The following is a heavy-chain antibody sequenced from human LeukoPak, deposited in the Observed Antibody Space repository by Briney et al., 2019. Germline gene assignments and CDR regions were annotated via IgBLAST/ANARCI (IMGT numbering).Heavy chain of an antibody. Sequence: ASVKVSCKASGYTFTTYDINWVRQATGQGLEWMGWMNPNSGNTGYAQKFQGRVTITRDTSASTAYMELSSLRSEDTAVYYCARGRCVGSTNCYYFDSWGQGTLVTVSS. CDR1: GYTFTTYD. CDR3: ARGRCVGSTNCYYFDS. V-gene: IGHV1-8*01. D-gene: IGHD2-2*01. J-gene: IGHJ4*02. CDR2: MNPNSGNT.